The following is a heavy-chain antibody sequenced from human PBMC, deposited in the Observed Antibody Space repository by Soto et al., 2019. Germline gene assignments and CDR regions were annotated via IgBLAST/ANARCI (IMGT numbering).Heavy chain of an antibody. V-gene: IGHV1-8*01. CDR2: MNPNSGNT. J-gene: IGHJ6*03. Sequence: ASVKVSCKASGYTFTSYDINWVRQATGQGLEWMGWMNPNSGNTGYAQKFQGRVTMTRNTSISTAYMELSGLRSEDTAVYYCARGWRFLEWLPPHMDVWGKGTTVTVSS. CDR1: GYTFTSYD. D-gene: IGHD3-3*01. CDR3: ARGWRFLEWLPPHMDV.